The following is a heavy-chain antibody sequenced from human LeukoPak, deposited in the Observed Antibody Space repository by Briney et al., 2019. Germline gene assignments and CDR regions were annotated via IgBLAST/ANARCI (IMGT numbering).Heavy chain of an antibody. CDR3: AALLLLWINYYYMDV. Sequence: GGSLRLSCAASGFTFSNAWMSWVRQAPGKGLEWVGRIKSKTDGGTTDYAAPVKGRFTISRDDSKNTLYLQMNSLKTEDTAVYYCAALLLLWINYYYMDVWGKGTTVTVSS. V-gene: IGHV3-15*01. CDR2: IKSKTDGGTT. J-gene: IGHJ6*03. D-gene: IGHD3-22*01. CDR1: GFTFSNAW.